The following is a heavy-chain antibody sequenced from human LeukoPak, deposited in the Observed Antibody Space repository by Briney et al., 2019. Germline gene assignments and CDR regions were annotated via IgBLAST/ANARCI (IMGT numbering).Heavy chain of an antibody. J-gene: IGHJ4*02. CDR3: TTDVPRGYCSGGSCYPFDY. Sequence: TGGSLRLSCAASGFTFSNAWMSWVRQAPGKGLEWVGRIKSKTDGGTTDYAAPVKGRFTISRDDSKNTLYLQMNSLKTEDTAVYYCTTDVPRGYCSGGSCYPFDYWGQGTLVTVSS. CDR2: IKSKTDGGTT. D-gene: IGHD2-15*01. V-gene: IGHV3-15*01. CDR1: GFTFSNAW.